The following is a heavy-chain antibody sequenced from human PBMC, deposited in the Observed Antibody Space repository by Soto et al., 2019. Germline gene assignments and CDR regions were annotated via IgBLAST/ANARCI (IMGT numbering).Heavy chain of an antibody. CDR2: IYYSGST. D-gene: IGHD3-22*01. CDR1: GASISSYY. J-gene: IGHJ4*02. Sequence: SETLSLTCTVSGASISSYYWSWIRQPPGKGLEWIGYIYYSGSTNYNPSLKSRVAISVDTSKNQFSLKLSSVTAADTAVYYCAREIYDDYDSSGFGHWGQGTLVTVSS. CDR3: AREIYDDYDSSGFGH. V-gene: IGHV4-59*12.